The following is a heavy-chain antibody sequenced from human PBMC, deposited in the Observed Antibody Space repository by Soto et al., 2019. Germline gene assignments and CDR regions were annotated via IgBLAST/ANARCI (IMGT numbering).Heavy chain of an antibody. Sequence: SETLSLTCTVSGGSISSGGYYWSWIRQHPGKGLEWIGYIYYSGSTYYNPSLKSRVTISVDTSKNQFSLKLSSVTAADTAVYYCARVWCSGGSCYAGVIWFDSWGQGTLVTVSS. J-gene: IGHJ5*01. CDR1: GGSISSGGYY. V-gene: IGHV4-31*03. CDR3: ARVWCSGGSCYAGVIWFDS. D-gene: IGHD2-15*01. CDR2: IYYSGST.